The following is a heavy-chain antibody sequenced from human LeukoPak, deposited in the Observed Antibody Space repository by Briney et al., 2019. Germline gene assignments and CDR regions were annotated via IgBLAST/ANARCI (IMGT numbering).Heavy chain of an antibody. J-gene: IGHJ5*02. D-gene: IGHD6-13*01. CDR3: ARLVAAAGSSDWFDP. CDR1: GGSISGSY. CDR2: IYYSGST. Sequence: SETLSLTCSVSGGSISGSYWTWIRQPPGKGLEWIGYIYYSGSTDYNPSLKSRVTISVDTSKNQFSLKLNSVTAADSAVYYCARLVAAAGSSDWFDPWGQGILVTVSS. V-gene: IGHV4-59*08.